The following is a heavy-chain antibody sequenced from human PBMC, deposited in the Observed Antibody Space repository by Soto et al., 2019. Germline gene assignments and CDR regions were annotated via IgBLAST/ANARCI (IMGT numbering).Heavy chain of an antibody. Sequence: GGSLRLSCAASGFTFNNYAMHWVRQAPGKGLEWVAFISYDGSNKYYADSVTGRFTISRDNSRNTLYLQMNSLRAEDTAVYYCARGDGYIYGNTFDSWGQGTLVTVSS. J-gene: IGHJ4*02. CDR1: GFTFNNYA. V-gene: IGHV3-30-3*01. CDR3: ARGDGYIYGNTFDS. D-gene: IGHD5-18*01. CDR2: ISYDGSNK.